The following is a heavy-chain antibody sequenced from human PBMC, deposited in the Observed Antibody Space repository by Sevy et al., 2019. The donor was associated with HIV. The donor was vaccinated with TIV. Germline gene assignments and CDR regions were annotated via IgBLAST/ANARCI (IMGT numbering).Heavy chain of an antibody. J-gene: IGHJ6*02. V-gene: IGHV4-59*13. D-gene: IGHD5-12*01. CDR2: IYYSGST. CDR3: ARDRRDGYNSYYYYGMDV. Sequence: SETLSLTCTVSGGSISSYYWSWIRQPPGKGLEWIGYIYYSGSTNYNPALKSRVTISVDTSKNQFSLKLSSVTAADTAVYYCARDRRDGYNSYYYYGMDVWGQGTTVTVSS. CDR1: GGSISSYY.